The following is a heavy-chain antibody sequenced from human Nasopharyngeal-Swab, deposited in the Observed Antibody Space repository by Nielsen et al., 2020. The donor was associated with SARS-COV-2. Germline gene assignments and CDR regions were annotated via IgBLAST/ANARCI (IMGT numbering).Heavy chain of an antibody. CDR3: ATDTCRYFDLYFQH. Sequence: GGSLRLSCAASGFTFSSYAMSWVRQAPGKGLEWVSAISGSGGSTYYADSVKGRFTISRDNSKNTLYLQMNSLRAEDTAVYYCATDTCRYFDLYFQHWGQGTLVTVSS. J-gene: IGHJ1*01. CDR1: GFTFSSYA. CDR2: ISGSGGST. D-gene: IGHD3-9*01. V-gene: IGHV3-23*01.